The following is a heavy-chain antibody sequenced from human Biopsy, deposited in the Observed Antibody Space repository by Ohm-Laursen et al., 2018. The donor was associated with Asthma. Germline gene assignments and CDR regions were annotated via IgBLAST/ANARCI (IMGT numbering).Heavy chain of an antibody. CDR1: GYPFTDYY. V-gene: IGHV1-2*06. Sequence: ASVKVSCKASGYPFTDYYVHWVRQAPGQGLEWMGRIDPNSGVTNYAQKFLGRVTMTRDTSVNTAFMVLSRLRSDDTAVYYCARIKIRIGAGTDRYFDLWGRGTLVTVSS. D-gene: IGHD3-16*01. CDR3: ARIKIRIGAGTDRYFDL. J-gene: IGHJ2*01. CDR2: IDPNSGVT.